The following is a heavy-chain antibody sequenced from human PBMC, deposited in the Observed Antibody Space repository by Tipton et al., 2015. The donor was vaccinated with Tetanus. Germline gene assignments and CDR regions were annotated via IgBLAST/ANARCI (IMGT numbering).Heavy chain of an antibody. CDR3: VRSRVSYLMDS. Sequence: GLVKPSGTLSLTCDVSGGSICINNWWSWVRQSPGKGLEWIGEIYNCGTTNYNPSLKSRVTLSLDKSKNQLYLRLTSVTAADTATYFCVRSRVSYLMDSWGPGTLVTVSS. CDR1: GGSICINNW. V-gene: IGHV4-4*02. J-gene: IGHJ5*02. D-gene: IGHD1-26*01. CDR2: IYNCGTT.